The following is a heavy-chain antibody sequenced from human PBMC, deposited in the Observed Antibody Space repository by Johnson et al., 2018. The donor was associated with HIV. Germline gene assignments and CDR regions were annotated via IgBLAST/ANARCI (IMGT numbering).Heavy chain of an antibody. CDR3: ARAPGFMRAFDI. J-gene: IGHJ3*02. Sequence: VQLVESGGGVVQPGRSLRLSCAASGFTFSSYAMSWVRQAPGKGLEWVSAISGSGGSTYYADSVKGRFTISRDNSKNTLYLQMNSLRAEDTAVYYCARAPGFMRAFDIWGQGTMVTVSS. CDR2: ISGSGGST. V-gene: IGHV3-23*04. CDR1: GFTFSSYA. D-gene: IGHD3-10*01.